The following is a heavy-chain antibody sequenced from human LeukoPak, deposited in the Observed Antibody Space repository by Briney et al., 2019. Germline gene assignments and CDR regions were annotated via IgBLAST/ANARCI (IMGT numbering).Heavy chain of an antibody. CDR2: ISWNSGSI. Sequence: GGSLRLSCAASGFTFDDYAMHWVRQAPGKGLEWVSGISWNSGSIGYADSVKGRFTISRDNAKNSLYLQMNSLRAEDTALYYCAKGGESYYASSGYIGWFDPWGQGTLVTVSS. J-gene: IGHJ5*02. CDR3: AKGGESYYASSGYIGWFDP. D-gene: IGHD3-22*01. V-gene: IGHV3-9*01. CDR1: GFTFDDYA.